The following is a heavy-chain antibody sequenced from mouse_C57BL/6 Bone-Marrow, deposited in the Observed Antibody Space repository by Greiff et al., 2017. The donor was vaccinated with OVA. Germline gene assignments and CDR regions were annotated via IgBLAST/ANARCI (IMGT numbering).Heavy chain of an antibody. CDR2: IDPETGGT. J-gene: IGHJ4*01. Sequence: QVHVKQSGAELVRPGASVTLSCKASGYTFTDYEMHWVKQTPVHGLEWIGAIDPETGGTAYNQKFKGKAILTADKSSSTAYMELRSLTSEDSAVYYCTRPVAYAMDYWGQGTSVTVSS. CDR1: GYTFTDYE. V-gene: IGHV1-15*01. D-gene: IGHD1-1*01. CDR3: TRPVAYAMDY.